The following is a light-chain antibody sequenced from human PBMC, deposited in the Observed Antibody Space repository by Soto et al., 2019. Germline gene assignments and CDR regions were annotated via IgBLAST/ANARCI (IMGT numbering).Light chain of an antibody. CDR3: QHFNNWPPGVT. CDR1: QSISTN. V-gene: IGKV3-15*01. J-gene: IGKJ1*01. Sequence: EIVITQSPATLSVSPGERASLSCRASQSISTNLAWYQQKPGQAPRLLIFGASTRAPDIPVRFSGSGSGTEFTLTISGLQSEDFAVYYCQHFNNWPPGVTFGQGTKVDLK. CDR2: GAS.